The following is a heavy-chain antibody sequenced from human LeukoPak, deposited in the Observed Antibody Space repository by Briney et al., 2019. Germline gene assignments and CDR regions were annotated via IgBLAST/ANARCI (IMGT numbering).Heavy chain of an antibody. Sequence: EGSLRLSCAASGFSVSSNFVSWVRQAPGKGLEWVSVIYTGGITYHADSVKGRFTTSRENSKNTLYLQMNSLRADDTAVYYCVSGTSSGWYGRSWGQGTLVIVSS. CDR2: IYTGGIT. D-gene: IGHD6-19*01. V-gene: IGHV3-66*01. CDR3: VSGTSSGWYGRS. CDR1: GFSVSSNF. J-gene: IGHJ4*02.